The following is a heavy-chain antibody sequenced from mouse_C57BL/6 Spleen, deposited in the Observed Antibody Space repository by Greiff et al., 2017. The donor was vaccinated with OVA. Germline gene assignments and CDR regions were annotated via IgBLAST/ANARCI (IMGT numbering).Heavy chain of an antibody. Sequence: QVHVKQPGAELVKPGASVKLSCKASGYTFTSYWMPWVKQRPGQGLEWIGMIHPNSGSTNYNEKFKSKATLTVDKSSSTAYMQLSNLTSEDSAVYYCAPSYDYDGFAYWGQGTLVTVSA. CDR2: IHPNSGST. V-gene: IGHV1-64*01. D-gene: IGHD2-4*01. J-gene: IGHJ3*01. CDR1: GYTFTSYW. CDR3: APSYDYDGFAY.